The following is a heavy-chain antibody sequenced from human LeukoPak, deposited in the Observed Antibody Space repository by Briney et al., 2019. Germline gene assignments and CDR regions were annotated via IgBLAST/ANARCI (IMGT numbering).Heavy chain of an antibody. CDR2: ISSGGSTV. Sequence: GGSLRLSCAACGFIFSSNEMNWVRQAPGKGLEWVSYISSGGSTVHYADSVKGRFTISRDNAKNSLYLQMNSLRAEDTAVYYCARVIIVGATGIWGQGTMVTVSS. D-gene: IGHD1-26*01. CDR1: GFIFSSNE. CDR3: ARVIIVGATGI. J-gene: IGHJ3*02. V-gene: IGHV3-48*03.